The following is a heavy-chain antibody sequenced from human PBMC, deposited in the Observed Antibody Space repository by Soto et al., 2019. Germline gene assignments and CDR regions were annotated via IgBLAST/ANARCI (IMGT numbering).Heavy chain of an antibody. Sequence: VASVKVSFKASGGPFSSYAMSWVRQAPGQGLEWMGVIIPIFGTTNYAQKFQGRVTITADESARTVYMELSSLKSEDTAVYYCATQDPAVAGYWGQGTMVTVSS. D-gene: IGHD6-19*01. CDR3: ATQDPAVAGY. CDR1: GGPFSSYA. CDR2: IIPIFGTT. V-gene: IGHV1-69*13. J-gene: IGHJ4*02.